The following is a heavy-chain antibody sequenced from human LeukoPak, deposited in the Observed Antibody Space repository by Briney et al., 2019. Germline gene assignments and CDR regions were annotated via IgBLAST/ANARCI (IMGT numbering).Heavy chain of an antibody. CDR2: IYHSEST. V-gene: IGHV4-59*01. CDR3: ARILGGNHGPSFDY. CDR1: GASINTYY. Sequence: SETLSLTCTVSGASINTYYWSWIRQPPGKGLEWIGYIYHSESTNYNPSLKSRVTISGDTSKNQFSLKLTSVTAADTAVYYCARILGGNHGPSFDYWGQGTLVTVSS. D-gene: IGHD3-10*01. J-gene: IGHJ4*02.